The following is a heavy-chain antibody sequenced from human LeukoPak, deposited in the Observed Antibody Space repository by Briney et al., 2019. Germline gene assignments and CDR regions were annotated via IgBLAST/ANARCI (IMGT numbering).Heavy chain of an antibody. V-gene: IGHV3-23*01. Sequence: PGGSLRLSCAASGFTFSSYAMSWVRQAPGKGLEWVSAISGSGGSTYYADSVKGRFTISRDNSKNTLYLQMNSLRAEDTAVYYCAKDRWSYYDSSGSSYFQHWGQGTLVTVSP. CDR3: AKDRWSYYDSSGSSYFQH. J-gene: IGHJ1*01. D-gene: IGHD3-22*01. CDR2: ISGSGGST. CDR1: GFTFSSYA.